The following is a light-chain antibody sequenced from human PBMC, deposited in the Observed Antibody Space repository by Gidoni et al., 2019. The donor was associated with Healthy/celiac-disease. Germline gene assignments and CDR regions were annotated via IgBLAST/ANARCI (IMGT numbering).Light chain of an antibody. CDR3: QQYGSSP. CDR1: QSVSSSY. CDR2: GAS. J-gene: IGKJ4*01. V-gene: IGKV3-20*01. Sequence: EIVLTQSPGTLSLSPGERATLSCRASQSVSSSYLAWYQQKPGQAPRLLIYGASSRATGFPDRFSGSGSGTDFTLTISRLEPEDFAVYYCQQYGSSPFGGXTKVEIK.